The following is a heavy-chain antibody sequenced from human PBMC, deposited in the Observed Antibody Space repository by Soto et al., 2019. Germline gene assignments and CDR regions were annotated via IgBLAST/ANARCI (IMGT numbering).Heavy chain of an antibody. CDR1: GGSISSSSYY. J-gene: IGHJ4*02. CDR3: ARTEGVAVAPFDY. D-gene: IGHD6-19*01. Sequence: PSETLSLTCTVSGGSISSSSYYWGWIRQPPGKGLEWIGSIYYSGSTYYDPSLKSRVTISVDTSKNQFSLKLSSVTAADTAVYYCARTEGVAVAPFDYWGQGTLVTVSS. V-gene: IGHV4-39*01. CDR2: IYYSGST.